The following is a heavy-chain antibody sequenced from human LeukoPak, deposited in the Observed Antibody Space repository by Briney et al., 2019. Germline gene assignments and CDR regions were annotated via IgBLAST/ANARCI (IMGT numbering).Heavy chain of an antibody. CDR3: AKDGIAAAGADY. J-gene: IGHJ4*02. CDR2: ISGSGGST. V-gene: IGHV3-23*01. D-gene: IGHD6-13*01. CDR1: GFTFFSFA. Sequence: GGSLRLSCAASGFTFFSFAMSWVRQAPGKGLEWVSAISGSGGSTYYADSVKGRFTISRDNSKNTLYLQMDSLRAEDTAVYYCAKDGIAAAGADYWGQGTLVPVSS.